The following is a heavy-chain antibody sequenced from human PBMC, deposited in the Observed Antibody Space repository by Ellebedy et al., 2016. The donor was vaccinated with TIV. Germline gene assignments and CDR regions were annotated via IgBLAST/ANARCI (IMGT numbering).Heavy chain of an antibody. D-gene: IGHD2-15*01. Sequence: MPSETLSLTCTVSGGSISSYYWSWIRQPPGKGLEWIGYIYYSGSTNYNPSLKSRVTISVDTSTNQFSLKLTSVPAADTAVYYCARVVWQLPVSYAFDIWGQGTMVTVSS. CDR3: ARVVWQLPVSYAFDI. CDR1: GGSISSYY. J-gene: IGHJ3*02. CDR2: IYYSGST. V-gene: IGHV4-59*01.